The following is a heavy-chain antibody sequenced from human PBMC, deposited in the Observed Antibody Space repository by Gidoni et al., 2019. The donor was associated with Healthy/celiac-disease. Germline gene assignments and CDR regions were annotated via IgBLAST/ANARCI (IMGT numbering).Heavy chain of an antibody. V-gene: IGHV3-7*01. CDR2: ITQDGSEK. Sequence: EVQLVESGGGLIQPGGSLRLSCEASGFTFSSYCLSWVRQAPGKGLEWVANITQDGSEKYYVVSVKGRFTTSRDNAKNSLYLQMNSLRAEDTAVYYCARDPYDSSGYDIQHWGQGTLVTVSS. CDR1: GFTFSSYC. D-gene: IGHD3-22*01. J-gene: IGHJ1*01. CDR3: ARDPYDSSGYDIQH.